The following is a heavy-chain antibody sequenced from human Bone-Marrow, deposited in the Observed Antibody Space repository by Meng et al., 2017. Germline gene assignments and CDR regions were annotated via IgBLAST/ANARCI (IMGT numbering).Heavy chain of an antibody. CDR2: INPDSGAT. D-gene: IGHD6-25*01. Sequence: VPLVQYAAEVKKPGASVKFSCQASGYTFTGYYLHWVRQAPGQGFEWMGWINPDSGATNYAQNFQGRVTMTRDTSITTAYMELSGLRSDDTAMYYCARDEDISAAGKLFGDYWGQGTLVTVSS. V-gene: IGHV1-2*02. CDR1: GYTFTGYY. J-gene: IGHJ4*02. CDR3: ARDEDISAAGKLFGDY.